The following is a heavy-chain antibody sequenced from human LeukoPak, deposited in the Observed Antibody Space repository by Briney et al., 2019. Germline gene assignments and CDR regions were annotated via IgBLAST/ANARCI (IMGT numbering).Heavy chain of an antibody. CDR1: GYSFTSYW. Sequence: GESLKISCKGSGYSFTSYWIGWVRQMPGKGREWMGIIYPGDSDTRYSPSFQGQVTISADKSTSTAYLQWSSLKASDTAMYYCATALSSSWYGADYWGQGTLVTVSS. D-gene: IGHD6-13*01. CDR3: ATALSSSWYGADY. J-gene: IGHJ4*02. V-gene: IGHV5-51*01. CDR2: IYPGDSDT.